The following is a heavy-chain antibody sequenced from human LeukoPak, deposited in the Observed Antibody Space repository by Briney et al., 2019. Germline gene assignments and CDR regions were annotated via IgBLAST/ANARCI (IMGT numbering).Heavy chain of an antibody. CDR1: GGSISDYH. CDR3: ARDPSGYFNY. CDR2: IYNRGTT. J-gene: IGHJ4*02. Sequence: PSETLSLTCTVSGGSISDYHWTWIRQPPGKALEYIGYIYNRGTTNYNPSLKSRVTISVDTSKNQFSLRLSSVTAADTAVYYCARDPSGYFNYWGQGTLATVSS. V-gene: IGHV4-59*01. D-gene: IGHD3-22*01.